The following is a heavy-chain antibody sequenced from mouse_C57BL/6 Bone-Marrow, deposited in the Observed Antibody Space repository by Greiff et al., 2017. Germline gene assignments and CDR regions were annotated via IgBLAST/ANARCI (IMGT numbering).Heavy chain of an antibody. CDR2: INPNNGGT. Sequence: VQLQQSGPELVKPGASVKISCKASGYTFTDYYMNWVKQSHGKSLEWIGDINPNNGGTSYNQKFKGKATLTVDKSSSTAYMELRSLTSEDSAVYYCARLLLLHGSHFDYWGQGTTRTVSS. CDR1: GYTFTDYY. CDR3: ARLLLLHGSHFDY. D-gene: IGHD1-1*01. V-gene: IGHV1-26*01. J-gene: IGHJ2*01.